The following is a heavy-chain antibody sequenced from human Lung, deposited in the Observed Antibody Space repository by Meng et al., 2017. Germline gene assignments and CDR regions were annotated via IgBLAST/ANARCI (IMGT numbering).Heavy chain of an antibody. D-gene: IGHD4-11*01. Sequence: QVRLQQWGAGLLKPSETLSLTCVVSGGSFSDYYWSWIRPPPGKGLEWIGEINHSGSTNYNPSLESRATISVDTSQNNLSLKLSSVTAADSAVYYCARGPTTMAHDFDYWGQGTLVTVSS. J-gene: IGHJ4*02. CDR3: ARGPTTMAHDFDY. CDR1: GGSFSDYY. CDR2: INHSGST. V-gene: IGHV4-34*01.